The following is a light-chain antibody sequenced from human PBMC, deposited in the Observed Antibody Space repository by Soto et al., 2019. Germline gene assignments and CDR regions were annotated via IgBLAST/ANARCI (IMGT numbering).Light chain of an antibody. V-gene: IGLV2-23*01. CDR3: RSYAGTIYV. CDR1: SSDVGSYNL. CDR2: EGS. J-gene: IGLJ1*01. Sequence: QSVLTQPASVSGSPGQSITISCPGTSSDVGSYNLVSWYQQHPGKAPKLMIYEGSKRPSGVSNRFSGSKSGNTASLTISGLQAEDEADYYCRSYAGTIYVFGTGTKVTVL.